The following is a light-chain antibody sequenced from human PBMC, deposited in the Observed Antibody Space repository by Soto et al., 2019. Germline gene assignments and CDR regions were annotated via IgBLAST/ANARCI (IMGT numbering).Light chain of an antibody. CDR2: GAS. V-gene: IGKV3-20*01. J-gene: IGKJ1*01. CDR1: QSVNSDS. Sequence: EIVLTQSPCTLSLSPGEGATLSFRASQSVNSDSLAWYQQKPGQAPRLLIYGASTRATGIPDRFRGSGSGTDFTLTISGLEPEDFAVYWCQQYGSSLTFGQGTKVDIK. CDR3: QQYGSSLT.